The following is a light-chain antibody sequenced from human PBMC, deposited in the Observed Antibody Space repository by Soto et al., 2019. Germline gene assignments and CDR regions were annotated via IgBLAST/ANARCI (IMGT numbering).Light chain of an antibody. CDR1: QSVRSN. J-gene: IGKJ4*01. CDR3: QQYNNWPPLT. Sequence: EIVMTQSPATLSVSPGERATLSCRASQSVRSNLAWYQQKPGQAPRLLIYGAFTRATGIPARFSGSGSGTEFTLTISSLQSEDFAVYYCQQYNNWPPLTFGGGTKVDIK. V-gene: IGKV3D-15*01. CDR2: GAF.